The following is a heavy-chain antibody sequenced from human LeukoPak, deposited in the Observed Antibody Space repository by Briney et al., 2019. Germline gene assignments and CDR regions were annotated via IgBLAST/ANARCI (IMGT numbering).Heavy chain of an antibody. CDR2: IIGSGGNT. CDR1: GFILSSYS. V-gene: IGHV3-23*01. Sequence: GGSLRLSCAASGFILSSYSLGRGRQAPGKGLEWVSVIIGSGGNTYSADAVKGRFTISKGNSKTTVYLQMSSLRVDDTAVYYCAKAASSSWPSYYYGMDVWGQGTTVTVSS. J-gene: IGHJ6*02. CDR3: AKAASSSWPSYYYGMDV. D-gene: IGHD6-13*01.